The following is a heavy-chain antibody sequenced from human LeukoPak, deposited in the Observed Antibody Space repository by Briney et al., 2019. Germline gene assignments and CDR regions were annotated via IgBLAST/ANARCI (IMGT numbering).Heavy chain of an antibody. CDR3: ARLSAYYYGSYFYYYMDV. V-gene: IGHV3-48*03. D-gene: IGHD3-10*01. CDR1: GFTFSDYE. J-gene: IGHJ6*03. Sequence: PGGSLRLSCAASGFTFSDYEMNWVCQTPGKGLEWLSHISISGTTIHYADSVKGRFTISRDNAKNSVYLQMTSLRAEDTALYYCARLSAYYYGSYFYYYMDVWGEGTTVTVSS. CDR2: ISISGTTI.